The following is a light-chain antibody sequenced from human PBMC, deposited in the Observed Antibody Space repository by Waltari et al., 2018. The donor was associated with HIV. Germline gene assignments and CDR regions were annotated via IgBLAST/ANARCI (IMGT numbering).Light chain of an antibody. Sequence: QSALTQPRSVSGSPGQSVTISCTGTSSDIGYFDYVSWYQQYPGKAPQVIIYDVNQRPSGVPDRFTGSKSGITASLTISGLQGEDEADYYCCSYAGAYTYVFGTGTKVNVL. CDR3: CSYAGAYTYV. V-gene: IGLV2-11*01. CDR2: DVN. J-gene: IGLJ1*01. CDR1: SSDIGYFDY.